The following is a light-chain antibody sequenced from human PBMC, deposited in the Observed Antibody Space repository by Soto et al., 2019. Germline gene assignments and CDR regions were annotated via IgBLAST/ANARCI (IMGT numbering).Light chain of an antibody. J-gene: IGLJ7*01. Sequence: QSALNQPASVSGSPGQSITISCTGTSSDVGGYNYVSWYQQHPGKAPKLMIYDVSNRPSGVSNRFSGSKSGNTASLTISGLQAEDEADYFCSSYTSSSAPSAVFGGGTQLTVL. CDR2: DVS. CDR1: SSDVGGYNY. CDR3: SSYTSSSAPSAV. V-gene: IGLV2-14*01.